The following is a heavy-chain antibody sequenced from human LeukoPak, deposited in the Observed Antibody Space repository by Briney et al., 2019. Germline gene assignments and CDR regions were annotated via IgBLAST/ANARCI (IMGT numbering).Heavy chain of an antibody. CDR1: GFTFSSYW. CDR2: IKQDGSEK. Sequence: GGSLRLSCAASGFTFSSYWMSWVRQAPGKGLEWVANIKQDGSEKYYVDSVKGRFTISRDNAKNSLYLQMNSLRAEDTAVYYCARERMVTTYLDYYYYYMDVWGKGTTVTISS. CDR3: ARERMVTTYLDYYYYYMDV. D-gene: IGHD4-17*01. J-gene: IGHJ6*03. V-gene: IGHV3-7*03.